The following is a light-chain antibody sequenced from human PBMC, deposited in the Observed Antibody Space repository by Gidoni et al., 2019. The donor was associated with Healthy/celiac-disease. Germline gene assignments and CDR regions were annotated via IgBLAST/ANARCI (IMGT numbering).Light chain of an antibody. CDR2: DAS. V-gene: IGKV1-33*01. CDR1: QDISNY. CDR3: QQDDNLLLT. J-gene: IGKJ4*01. Sequence: DIQLTQSPSSLSASVGDRVTITCQASQDISNYLNWYQQKPGKAPKLLIYDASNLETGGPSRFSGSGSGTDFTFTISSLQPEDIATYYCQQDDNLLLTCGGGTKVEIK.